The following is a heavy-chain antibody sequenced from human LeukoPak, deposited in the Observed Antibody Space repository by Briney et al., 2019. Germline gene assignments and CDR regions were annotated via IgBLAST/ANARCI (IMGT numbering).Heavy chain of an antibody. J-gene: IGHJ4*02. CDR1: GFTFSSYS. D-gene: IGHD3-10*01. Sequence: NAGGSLRLSCAASGFTFSSYSMNWVRQAPGKGLEWVSSISSSSSYKYYADSVKGRFTISRDNAKNSLYLQMNSLRAEDTAVYYCASSRLSVPGGYYFDYWGQGTLVTVSS. CDR3: ASSRLSVPGGYYFDY. CDR2: ISSSSSYK. V-gene: IGHV3-21*01.